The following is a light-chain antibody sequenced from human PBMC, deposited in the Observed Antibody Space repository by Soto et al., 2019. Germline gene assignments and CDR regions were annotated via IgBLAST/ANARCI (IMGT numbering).Light chain of an antibody. CDR2: GAS. CDR1: QSVSSN. J-gene: IGKJ1*01. V-gene: IGKV3-15*01. Sequence: EIVMTQSPATLSVSPGERATLSCRASQSVSSNLAWYQQKPGQTPRLLIYGASTRANGIPARFSGSGSGTEFIFPISCLHSEYFAVDHYQQYHKWAWTFGQGAKVKMK. CDR3: QQYHKWAWT.